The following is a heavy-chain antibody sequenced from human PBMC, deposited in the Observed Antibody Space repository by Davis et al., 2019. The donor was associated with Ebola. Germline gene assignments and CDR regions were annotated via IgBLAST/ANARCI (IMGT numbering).Heavy chain of an antibody. J-gene: IGHJ6*04. Sequence: MPSETLSLTCTVSGGSISSSSYYWGWIRQPPGKGLEWIGSIYYSGSTYYNPSLKSRVTISVDTSKNQFSLRLSSVTAADTAVYYCARGALLWFGELLYYYYGMDVWGKGTTVTVSA. V-gene: IGHV4-39*07. CDR3: ARGALLWFGELLYYYYGMDV. CDR2: IYYSGST. D-gene: IGHD3-10*01. CDR1: GGSISSSSYY.